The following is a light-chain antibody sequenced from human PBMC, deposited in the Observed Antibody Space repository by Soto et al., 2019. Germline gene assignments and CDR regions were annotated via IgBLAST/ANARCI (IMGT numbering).Light chain of an antibody. CDR3: QPANSSPRT. V-gene: IGKV1-12*01. CDR1: QGISSY. CDR2: AAS. Sequence: DIQMTQSPSSVSASVGDRVTITCRASQGISSYLAWYQQRPGSAPKLLIYAASSLQSGVPSRFSGSGSGTDFTLTITSLQPEDFANYYCQPANSSPRTFGPG. J-gene: IGKJ3*01.